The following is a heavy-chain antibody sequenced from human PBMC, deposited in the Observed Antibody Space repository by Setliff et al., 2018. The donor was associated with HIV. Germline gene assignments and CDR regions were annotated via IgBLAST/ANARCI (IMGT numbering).Heavy chain of an antibody. CDR2: MNPNSGNT. Sequence: GPSVKVSCKASGYTFTNYDINWVRQATGQGLEWMGRMNPNSGNTGYSQTFQGRVTMTRNTSRGTAYMELSSLRSEDTAVHYCARGDYMGVIRRRPFDLWGQGTLVTVSS. CDR1: GYTFTNYD. J-gene: IGHJ4*02. V-gene: IGHV1-8*02. D-gene: IGHD2-21*01. CDR3: ARGDYMGVIRRRPFDL.